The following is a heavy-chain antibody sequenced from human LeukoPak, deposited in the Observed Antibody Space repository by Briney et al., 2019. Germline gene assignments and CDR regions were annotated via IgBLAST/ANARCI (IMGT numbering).Heavy chain of an antibody. J-gene: IGHJ4*02. CDR2: IIPIFGTA. D-gene: IGHD1-26*01. CDR3: ARERRGGSYFTEKRLDH. V-gene: IGHV1-69*13. Sequence: SVKVSCKASGRTFSNYAIGWVRQAPGQGLEWMGAIIPIFGTANYAQKFQGRVTITADESTGTAYMELSSLRSEDTAVYYCARERRGGSYFTEKRLDHWGQGTLVAVSS. CDR1: GRTFSNYA.